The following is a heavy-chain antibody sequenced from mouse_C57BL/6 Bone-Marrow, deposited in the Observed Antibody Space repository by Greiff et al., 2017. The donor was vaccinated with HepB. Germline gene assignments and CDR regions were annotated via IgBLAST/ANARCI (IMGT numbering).Heavy chain of an antibody. CDR2: IDPETGST. Sequence: VQLQQSGAELVRPGASVTLSCKASGYTFTSYDMHWVKQTPVHGLEWIGAIDPETGSTAYNQKFKGKAILTADKSSSTAYMELRSLTSEDSAVYYCTRRGVLESVDLDYWGQGTTVTVSS. D-gene: IGHD6-2*01. V-gene: IGHV1-15*01. CDR1: GYTFTSYD. CDR3: TRRGVLESVDLDY. J-gene: IGHJ2*01.